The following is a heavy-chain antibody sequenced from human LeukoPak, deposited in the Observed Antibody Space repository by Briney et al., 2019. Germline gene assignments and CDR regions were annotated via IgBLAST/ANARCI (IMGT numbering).Heavy chain of an antibody. CDR1: GDSVSSNSAA. Sequence: SQTLSLTCAISGDSVSSNSAAWNWIRQSPSRGLEWLGRTYYRSRWYNDYAVSVKSRITINPDTSKNQFSLKLSSVTAADTAVYNCAIVDTWSSYSSFGYLDFWGRGTLVIVSS. V-gene: IGHV6-1*01. CDR2: TYYRSRWYN. D-gene: IGHD3-3*01. CDR3: AIVDTWSSYSSFGYLDF. J-gene: IGHJ4*02.